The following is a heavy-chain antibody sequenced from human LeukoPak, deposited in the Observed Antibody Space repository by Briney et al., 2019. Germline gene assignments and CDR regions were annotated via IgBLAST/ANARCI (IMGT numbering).Heavy chain of an antibody. CDR1: GGSISSGGYY. D-gene: IGHD3-3*01. CDR2: IYYSGST. V-gene: IGHV4-31*03. J-gene: IGHJ4*02. Sequence: SQTLSLTCTVSGGSISSGGYYWTWIRQHPWQGLEWIGYIYYSGSTYYNPSLKSRVTISVDTSRNQVSLKLTSVTAADTAVYYCARGLYYTFWSGSYTEDRFFDYWGREPWSPSPQ. CDR3: ARGLYYTFWSGSYTEDRFFDY.